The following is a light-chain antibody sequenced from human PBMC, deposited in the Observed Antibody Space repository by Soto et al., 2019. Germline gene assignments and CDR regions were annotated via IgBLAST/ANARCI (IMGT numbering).Light chain of an antibody. CDR1: QSFNSNY. V-gene: IGKV3-20*01. CDR2: GAS. Sequence: ENVLTQSPGTLSLSPGDRATLSCRASQSFNSNYLVWYQQKPGQAPRLLIYGASTRATGIPYRFSGSGSGTDFTLTINSLEPEDFAVYYCQQYDNSPLYTFGQGTKLEIK. CDR3: QQYDNSPLYT. J-gene: IGKJ2*01.